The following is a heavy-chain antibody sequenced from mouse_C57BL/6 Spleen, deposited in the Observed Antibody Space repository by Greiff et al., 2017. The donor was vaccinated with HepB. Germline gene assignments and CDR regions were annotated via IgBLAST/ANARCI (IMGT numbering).Heavy chain of an antibody. J-gene: IGHJ3*01. V-gene: IGHV14-4*01. D-gene: IGHD2-4*01. CDR2: IDPENGDT. CDR1: GFNIKDDY. Sequence: EVQLQQSGAELVRPGASVKLSCTASGFNIKDDYMHWVKQRPEQGLEWIGWIDPENGDTEYASKFQGKATITADTSSNTAYLQLSSLTSEDTAVYDCTRVYYDYDGEFAYWGQGTLVTVSA. CDR3: TRVYYDYDGEFAY.